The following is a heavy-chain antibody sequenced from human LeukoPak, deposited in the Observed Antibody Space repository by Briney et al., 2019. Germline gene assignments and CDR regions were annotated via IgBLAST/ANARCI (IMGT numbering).Heavy chain of an antibody. CDR3: ARSGGYCSSTSCYPLED. CDR2: IIPILGIA. CDR1: GGTFSSYA. J-gene: IGHJ4*02. V-gene: IGHV1-69*04. Sequence: VASVKVSCKASGGTFSSYAISWVRQAPGQGLEWMGRIIPILGIANYAQKFQGRVTITADKSTSTAYMELSSLRSEDTAVYYCARSGGYCSSTSCYPLEDWGQGTLVTVSS. D-gene: IGHD2-2*01.